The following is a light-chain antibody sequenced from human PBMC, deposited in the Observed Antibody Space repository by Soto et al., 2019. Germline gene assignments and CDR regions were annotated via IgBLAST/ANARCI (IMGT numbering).Light chain of an antibody. CDR2: KVS. CDR1: SSDIGSYHL. Sequence: QSALTQSASLSGSPGQSSTISCTGTSSDIGSYHLVSWYQHQAGKAPKLIIYKVSQWPSGVSDRFSASKSGNTASLTISGLQAEDVADYDSCSYARSDWSYVFGTGINVTVL. J-gene: IGLJ1*01. V-gene: IGLV2-23*02. CDR3: CSYARSDWSYV.